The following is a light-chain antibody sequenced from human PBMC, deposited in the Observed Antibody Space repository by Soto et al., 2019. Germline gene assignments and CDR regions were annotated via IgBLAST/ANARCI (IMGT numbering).Light chain of an antibody. CDR1: QSVSSSY. CDR2: GAS. J-gene: IGKJ4*01. V-gene: IGKV3-20*01. CDR3: QQYARLPLT. Sequence: EIVLTQSPGTLSVSPGERATLSCRASQSVSSSYFAWYQQKPGQAPRLLISGASGRATGIPDRFSGSGSGTDFTLTISRLEPEDFAVYYCQQYARLPLTFGGGTKVEIK.